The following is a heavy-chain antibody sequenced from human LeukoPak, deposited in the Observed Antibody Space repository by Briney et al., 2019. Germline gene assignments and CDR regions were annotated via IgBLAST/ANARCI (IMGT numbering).Heavy chain of an antibody. CDR1: GYSISSGYY. V-gene: IGHV4-38-2*01. CDR2: IYHSGST. D-gene: IGHD2-15*01. CDR3: ARAPRVYCSGGSCPPDAFDI. J-gene: IGHJ3*02. Sequence: SETLSLTCAVSGYSISSGYYWGWIRQPPGKGLEWIGSIYHSGSTYYNPSLKSRATISVDTSKNQFSLKLSSVTAADTAVYYCARAPRVYCSGGSCPPDAFDIWGQGTMVTVSS.